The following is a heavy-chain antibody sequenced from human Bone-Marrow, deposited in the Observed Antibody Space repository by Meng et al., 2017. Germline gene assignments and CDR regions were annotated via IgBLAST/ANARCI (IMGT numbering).Heavy chain of an antibody. CDR3: ARGRKSTAGWIQLWKLAY. V-gene: IGHV4-34*01. CDR2: INHSGST. CDR1: GGSFLGYY. J-gene: IGHJ4*02. Sequence: QVELLEWGVGLLKPSETMSLNCAVYGGSFLGYYWRWIRQPTWQGLEWIGEINHSGSTNYNPSLKGRVTISVDTSKNQFSLKLSSVTAADTAVYYCARGRKSTAGWIQLWKLAYWGQGTLVTVSS. D-gene: IGHD5-18*01.